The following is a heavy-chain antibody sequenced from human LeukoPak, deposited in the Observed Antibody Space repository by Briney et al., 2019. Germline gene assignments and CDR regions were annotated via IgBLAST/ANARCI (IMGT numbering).Heavy chain of an antibody. J-gene: IGHJ5*02. D-gene: IGHD2-15*01. Sequence: PGGSLRLSCAASGFTFSSYSMHWVRQAPGKGLEWVSSISRTSGYISYADSVKGRFTISRDNAKNSLYLQMNSLRAEDTAVYYCARRGTTYCTVDSCHPNWFDPWGQGTLVTVSS. CDR3: ARRGTTYCTVDSCHPNWFDP. V-gene: IGHV3-21*04. CDR1: GFTFSSYS. CDR2: ISRTSGYI.